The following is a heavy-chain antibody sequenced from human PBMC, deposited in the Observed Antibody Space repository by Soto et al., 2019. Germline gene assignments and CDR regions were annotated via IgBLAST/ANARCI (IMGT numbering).Heavy chain of an antibody. V-gene: IGHV4-31*03. J-gene: IGHJ4*02. CDR3: ARTVRGATPDY. CDR1: GGSVSSGVYY. D-gene: IGHD1-26*01. CDR2: MYYSGTT. Sequence: PSETLAIASTVSGGSVSSGVYYVTWNRQHPGKGLEWIGYMYYSGTTYYNPALKSRVTISVDTSQNQFSLKLSSVTAADTAVYYCARTVRGATPDYWAQGTLVTVSS.